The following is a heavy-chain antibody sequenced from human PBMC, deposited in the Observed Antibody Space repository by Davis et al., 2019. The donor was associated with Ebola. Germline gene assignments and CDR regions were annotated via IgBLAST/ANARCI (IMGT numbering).Heavy chain of an antibody. CDR2: IYHSGST. Sequence: MPSETLSLTCTVSGGSISSSSYYWGWVRQPPGKGLEWIGEIYHSGSTNYNPSLKSRVTISVDKSKNQFSLKLSSVTAADTAVYYCARVGDFWSGYNSLDPWGQGTLVTVSS. CDR1: GGSISSSSYY. CDR3: ARVGDFWSGYNSLDP. J-gene: IGHJ5*02. V-gene: IGHV4-39*07. D-gene: IGHD3-3*01.